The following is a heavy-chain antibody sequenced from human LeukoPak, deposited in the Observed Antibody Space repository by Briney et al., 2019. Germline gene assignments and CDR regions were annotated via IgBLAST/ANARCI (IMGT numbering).Heavy chain of an antibody. Sequence: GGSLRLSCAASGFTFSSYAMSSASQAPGKGLEWVSAISGSGGSTYYADSVKGRFTISRDNSRDTLYLQMNSLRAEDTAVYYCAKGYYDYVWGSYYFDYWGQGTLVTVSS. D-gene: IGHD3-16*01. CDR2: ISGSGGST. CDR3: AKGYYDYVWGSYYFDY. V-gene: IGHV3-23*01. J-gene: IGHJ4*02. CDR1: GFTFSSYA.